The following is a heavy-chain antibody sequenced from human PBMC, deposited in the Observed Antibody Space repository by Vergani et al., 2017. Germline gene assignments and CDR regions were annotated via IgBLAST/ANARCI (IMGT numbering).Heavy chain of an antibody. V-gene: IGHV3-30*02. D-gene: IGHD4-17*01. CDR2: IRYDGSDK. CDR1: GFTFNIYG. J-gene: IGHJ4*02. CDR3: AKELTTVTIPNYFDY. Sequence: QVPLVESGGGVVQPGGSLRLSCAASGFTFNIYGMHSVRQAPGKGLEWVAFIRYDGSDKYYADSVKGRFTISRDNSMNTLYLQMNSLRADDTAVYYCAKELTTVTIPNYFDYWGQGTLVTVSS.